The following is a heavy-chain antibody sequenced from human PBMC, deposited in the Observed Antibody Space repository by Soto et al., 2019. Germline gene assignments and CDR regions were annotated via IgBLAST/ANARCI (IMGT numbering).Heavy chain of an antibody. CDR3: AKGDSGYDSFGWFDP. V-gene: IGHV3-74*01. CDR2: INNDGSST. Sequence: GGSLRLSCAASGFTLNNYWMHWVREAPGKGLVWVSRINNDGSSTAYADPVKGRFTISRDNAKNTLYLQMNSLRAEDTAVYYCAKGDSGYDSFGWFDPWGQGTLVTVYS. CDR1: GFTLNNYW. D-gene: IGHD5-12*01. J-gene: IGHJ5*02.